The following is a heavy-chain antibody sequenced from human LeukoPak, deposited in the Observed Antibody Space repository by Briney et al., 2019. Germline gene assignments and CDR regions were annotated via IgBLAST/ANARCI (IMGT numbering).Heavy chain of an antibody. Sequence: SETLSLTCNVSGGSMNGYYWSWIRQTAGKGLEWIGRVYSSGNTNYAPSLQSRVTMSIDTSNNHFSLRLNFVTAADTAIYYCARTLVPGVRGAFDIWGRGTMVTVSS. CDR1: GGSMNGYY. D-gene: IGHD2-2*01. CDR3: ARTLVPGVRGAFDI. V-gene: IGHV4-4*07. CDR2: VYSSGNT. J-gene: IGHJ3*02.